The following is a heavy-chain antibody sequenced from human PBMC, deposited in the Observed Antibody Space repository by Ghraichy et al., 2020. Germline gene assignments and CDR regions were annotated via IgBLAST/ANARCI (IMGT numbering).Heavy chain of an antibody. CDR1: GFTFSSYN. V-gene: IGHV3-48*02. J-gene: IGHJ4*02. D-gene: IGHD5-24*01. CDR2: ISSSSTTI. CDR3: ARDSMASLLY. Sequence: GGSLRLSCAASGFTFSSYNMNWVRQAPGKGLEWVSYISSSSTTIYYADSVKGRFTISRDNAKNSLFLHMNSLRDEDTAVYYCARDSMASLLYWGQGTLVTFSS.